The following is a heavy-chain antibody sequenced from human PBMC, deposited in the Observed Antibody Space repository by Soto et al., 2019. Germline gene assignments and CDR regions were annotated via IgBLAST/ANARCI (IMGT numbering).Heavy chain of an antibody. CDR2: ISASGGRP. J-gene: IGHJ4*02. Sequence: GGSLRLSCTASGITFSNYAMSWVRQAPTKGLEWVSSISASGGRPYYADSVKGRFTILRDNSKNTLCLQMNSLRVEDTAVYYCAKDPDRYDYVWGTYRHIDHWGQGTLVTVSS. CDR3: AKDPDRYDYVWGTYRHIDH. D-gene: IGHD3-16*02. V-gene: IGHV3-23*01. CDR1: GITFSNYA.